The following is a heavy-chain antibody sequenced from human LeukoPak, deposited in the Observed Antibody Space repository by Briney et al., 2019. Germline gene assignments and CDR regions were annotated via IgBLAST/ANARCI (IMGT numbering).Heavy chain of an antibody. CDR1: GFTFSSYA. Sequence: GGSLRLSCAASGFTFSSYAMSWVRQAPGKGLEWVSAISRSGGSTYYADSVKGRFTISRDNSKNTLYLQMNSLRAEDTAVYYCAKEQRGYTGYAVGSWFDPWGQGTLVTVSS. J-gene: IGHJ5*02. D-gene: IGHD5-12*01. CDR2: ISRSGGST. CDR3: AKEQRGYTGYAVGSWFDP. V-gene: IGHV3-23*01.